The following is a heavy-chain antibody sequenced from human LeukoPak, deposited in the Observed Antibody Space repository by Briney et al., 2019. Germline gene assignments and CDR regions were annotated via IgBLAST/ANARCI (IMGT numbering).Heavy chain of an antibody. V-gene: IGHV3-30*18. Sequence: SGGSLRLACAASGFTFSSYGMHWVRQAPGKGLEWVAVISYDGSNKYYADSVKGRFTISRDNSKNTLYLQMNSLRAEDTAVYYCAKSLRSVAGYFDIWGQGTMVTVSS. J-gene: IGHJ3*02. CDR2: ISYDGSNK. CDR1: GFTFSSYG. D-gene: IGHD6-19*01. CDR3: AKSLRSVAGYFDI.